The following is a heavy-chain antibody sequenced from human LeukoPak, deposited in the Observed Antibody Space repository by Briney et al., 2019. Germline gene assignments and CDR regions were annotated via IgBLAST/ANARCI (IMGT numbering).Heavy chain of an antibody. CDR1: GFTFNSYA. Sequence: GGSLRLSCGASGFTFNSYAVSWVRQAPGKGLEWVSAISGSGGGTYYADSVKGRFTISRDNAKNSLYLQMNSLRAEDTAVYYCARDNYYDSSGYYHTPNYWGQGTLVTVSS. V-gene: IGHV3-23*01. J-gene: IGHJ4*02. CDR3: ARDNYYDSSGYYHTPNY. CDR2: ISGSGGGT. D-gene: IGHD3-22*01.